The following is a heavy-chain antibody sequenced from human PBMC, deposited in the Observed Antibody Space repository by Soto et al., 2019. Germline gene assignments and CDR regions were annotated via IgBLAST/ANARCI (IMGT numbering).Heavy chain of an antibody. D-gene: IGHD2-2*01. CDR2: MNSDGSNT. CDR1: GFTFSNYW. V-gene: IGHV3-74*01. CDR3: ARGVGYCISTSCSNWFDP. J-gene: IGHJ5*02. Sequence: PGGSLRLSCAASGFTFSNYWMHWVRQAPGKGLVWISRMNSDGSNTVYADAVKGRFTISRDNAKNSLYLQMNSLRAEDTAAYYCARGVGYCISTSCSNWFDPWGQGTLVTVSS.